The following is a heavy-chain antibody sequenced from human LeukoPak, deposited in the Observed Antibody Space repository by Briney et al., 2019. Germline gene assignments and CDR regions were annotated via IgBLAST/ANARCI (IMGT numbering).Heavy chain of an antibody. CDR1: GFTFNNYW. Sequence: GGSLRLSCAASGFTFNNYWMHWVRQVPGKGLVWVSRINGDGSSTNYADSVKGRFTISRDNAKNTLNLQMNSLRAEDAAVYYCTRGGYTLTTIDYWGQGTLVTVSS. CDR3: TRGGYTLTTIDY. V-gene: IGHV3-74*01. D-gene: IGHD3-16*02. J-gene: IGHJ4*02. CDR2: INGDGSST.